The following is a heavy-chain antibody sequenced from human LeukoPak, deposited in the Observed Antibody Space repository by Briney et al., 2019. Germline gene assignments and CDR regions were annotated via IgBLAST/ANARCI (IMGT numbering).Heavy chain of an antibody. V-gene: IGHV4-34*01. J-gene: IGHJ6*02. D-gene: IGHD4-17*01. Sequence: SETLSLTCAVYGGSFSGDYWSWIRQPPGKGLEWIGEINHSGSTNYNPSLKSRVTISVDTSKNQFSLKLRSVTAADTAVYYCASTYSYGDPRWKFRYYYHYYCMYVWGQGTTVTVSS. CDR1: GGSFSGDY. CDR2: INHSGST. CDR3: ASTYSYGDPRWKFRYYYHYYCMYV.